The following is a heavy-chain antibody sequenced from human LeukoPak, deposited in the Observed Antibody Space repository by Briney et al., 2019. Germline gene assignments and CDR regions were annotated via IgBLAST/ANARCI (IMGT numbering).Heavy chain of an antibody. D-gene: IGHD3-10*01. CDR1: AYTFSNYG. Sequence: ASVKVSCKTSAYTFSNYGFNWVRQAPGQGLEWMGWISAYNGNTKYAQRFQGSFTMTTDTSTSTAYMELRSLTSDDTAVYYCARDLDGSGSYYTDYWGQGTLVTVSS. CDR3: ARDLDGSGSYYTDY. J-gene: IGHJ4*02. V-gene: IGHV1-18*01. CDR2: ISAYNGNT.